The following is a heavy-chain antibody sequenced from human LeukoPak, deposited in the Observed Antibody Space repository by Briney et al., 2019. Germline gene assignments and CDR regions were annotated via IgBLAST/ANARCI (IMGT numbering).Heavy chain of an antibody. J-gene: IGHJ4*02. Sequence: PSGTLSLTCAISGGSISSSNWWSWVRQPPGKGLEWIGEIYHSGSTNYNPSLKSRVTISVDKSKNQFSLKLSSVTAADTAVYYCARAPYYYDSSGYYFDYWGQGTLVTVSS. CDR3: ARAPYYYDSSGYYFDY. CDR2: IYHSGST. CDR1: GGSISSSNW. D-gene: IGHD3-22*01. V-gene: IGHV4-4*02.